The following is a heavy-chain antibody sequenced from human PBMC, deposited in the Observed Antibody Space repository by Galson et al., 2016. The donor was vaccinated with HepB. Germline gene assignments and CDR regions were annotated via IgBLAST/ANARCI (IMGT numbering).Heavy chain of an antibody. CDR1: GFTFSSHW. J-gene: IGHJ4*02. D-gene: IGHD6-19*01. CDR3: ARDQRSSLDY. CDR2: IDSDGSDI. V-gene: IGHV3-74*01. Sequence: SLRLSCAASGFTFSSHWMHWVRQAPGKGLVWVSRIDSDGSDIRYADSVRGRFTISRDNAKNTLYLQMNSLRAEDTVVYYCARDQRSSLDYWGQGTLVTVSS.